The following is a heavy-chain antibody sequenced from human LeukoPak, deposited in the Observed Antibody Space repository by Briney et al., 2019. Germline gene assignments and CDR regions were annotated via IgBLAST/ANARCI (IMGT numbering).Heavy chain of an antibody. Sequence: GGSLRLSCAASGFTVSSNYMSWVRQALGKGLEWVAHIKEDGSDKYHVDSVKGRFTISRDNAKNSLYLQMNSLRAEDTAVYYCARELNWDADYWGQGTLVTVSS. D-gene: IGHD1-1*01. CDR2: IKEDGSDK. V-gene: IGHV3-7*04. CDR3: ARELNWDADY. CDR1: GFTVSSNY. J-gene: IGHJ4*02.